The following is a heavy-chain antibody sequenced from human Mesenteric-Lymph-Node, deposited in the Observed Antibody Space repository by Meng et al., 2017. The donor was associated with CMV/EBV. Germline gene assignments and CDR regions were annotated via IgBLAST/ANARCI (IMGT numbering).Heavy chain of an antibody. CDR2: ISSSGSTI. Sequence: GESLKISCAASGFTFSSYEMNWVRQAPGKGLEWVSYISSSGSTIYYADSVKGRFTISRDNSKNTLYLQMNSLRAEDTAVYYCAKVADYYDSSGYYNYYYYGMDVWGQGTTVTVSS. D-gene: IGHD3-22*01. J-gene: IGHJ6*02. V-gene: IGHV3-48*03. CDR1: GFTFSSYE. CDR3: AKVADYYDSSGYYNYYYYGMDV.